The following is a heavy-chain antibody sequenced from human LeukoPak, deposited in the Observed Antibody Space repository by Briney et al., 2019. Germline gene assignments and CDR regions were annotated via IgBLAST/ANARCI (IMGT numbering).Heavy chain of an antibody. CDR2: IYYSGST. V-gene: IGHV4-59*01. Sequence: SETLSLTCTVSGGSISSYYWSWIRRPPGKGLEWIGYIYYSGSTNYNPSLKSRVTISVDTSKNQFSLKLSSVTAADTAVYYCARGLLDGYTHPAAFDIWGQGTMVTVSS. J-gene: IGHJ3*02. CDR1: GGSISSYY. CDR3: ARGLLDGYTHPAAFDI. D-gene: IGHD5-24*01.